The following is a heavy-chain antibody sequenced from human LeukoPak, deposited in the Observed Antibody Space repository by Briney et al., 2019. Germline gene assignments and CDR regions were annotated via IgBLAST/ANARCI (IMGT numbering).Heavy chain of an antibody. CDR3: ARAFPLYGSGSYYFDY. Sequence: ASVKVSCKASGYTFTSYYMHWVRQAPGQGLEWMGIINPSGGSTSYAQKFQGRVTMTRDTSTSTVYMELSSLRSEDTAVYYCARAFPLYGSGSYYFDYWGQGTLVTVSS. CDR1: GYTFTSYY. J-gene: IGHJ4*02. CDR2: INPSGGST. D-gene: IGHD3-10*01. V-gene: IGHV1-46*01.